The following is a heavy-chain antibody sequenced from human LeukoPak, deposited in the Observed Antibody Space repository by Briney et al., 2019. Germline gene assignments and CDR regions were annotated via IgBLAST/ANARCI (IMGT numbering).Heavy chain of an antibody. J-gene: IGHJ6*02. V-gene: IGHV3-7*01. CDR3: AKAVCSGGSCYSGYYYGMDV. CDR2: IKQDGSEK. CDR1: GFTFSSYW. Sequence: GGSLRLSCAASGFTFSSYWMSWVRQAPGKGLEWVANIKQDGSEKYYVDSVKGRFTISRDNAKNSLYLQMSSLRAEDTAVYYCAKAVCSGGSCYSGYYYGMDVWGQGTTVTVSS. D-gene: IGHD2-15*01.